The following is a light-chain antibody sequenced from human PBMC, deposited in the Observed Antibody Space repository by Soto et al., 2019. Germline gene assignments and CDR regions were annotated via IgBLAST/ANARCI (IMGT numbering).Light chain of an antibody. CDR3: QQYFAPPWT. Sequence: DFVMTQSPDSLAVSLGERATINCKSSPSVLFSYDNKNYLAWYQQRPGHSPTLLLYWASTRESGVPDRFSGSGSGTNFTLTITSLQAEDVATYYCQQYFAPPWTFGQGSKVEIK. CDR1: PSVLFSYDNKNY. V-gene: IGKV4-1*01. CDR2: WAS. J-gene: IGKJ1*01.